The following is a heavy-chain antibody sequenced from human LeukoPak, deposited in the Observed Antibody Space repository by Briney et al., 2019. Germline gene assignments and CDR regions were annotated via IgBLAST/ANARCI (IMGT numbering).Heavy chain of an antibody. Sequence: PSQTLSLTSTVSGGSISSGGYYWSWIRQHPGKGLEWIGYIYYSGSTYYNPSLKSRVTISVDTSKNQFSLKLSSVTAADTAVYYCARGGSFGPSFDYWGQGTLVTVSS. V-gene: IGHV4-31*03. D-gene: IGHD3-10*01. CDR1: GGSISSGGYY. J-gene: IGHJ4*02. CDR3: ARGGSFGPSFDY. CDR2: IYYSGST.